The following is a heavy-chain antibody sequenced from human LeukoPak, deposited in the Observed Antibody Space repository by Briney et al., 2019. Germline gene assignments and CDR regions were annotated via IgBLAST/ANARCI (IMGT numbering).Heavy chain of an antibody. CDR1: GYTFTSYY. D-gene: IGHD2-15*01. V-gene: IGHV1-46*01. J-gene: IGHJ5*02. Sequence: ASVKVSCKASGYTFTSYYMHWVRQAPGQGLEWMGIINPSGGSTSYAQKFQGRVTMTRDMSTSTVYMELSSLRSEDTAVYYCARYCSGGSCYPNWFDPWGQGTLVTVSS. CDR3: ARYCSGGSCYPNWFDP. CDR2: INPSGGST.